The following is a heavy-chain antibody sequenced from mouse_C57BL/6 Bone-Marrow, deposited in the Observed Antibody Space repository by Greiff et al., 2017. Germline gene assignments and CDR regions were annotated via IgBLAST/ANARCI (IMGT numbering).Heavy chain of an antibody. CDR1: GYTFTSYG. CDR2: IYPRSGNT. J-gene: IGHJ4*01. V-gene: IGHV1-81*01. Sequence: VKLVESGAELARPGASVKLSCKASGYTFTSYGISWVKQRTGQGLEWIGEIYPRSGNTYYNEKFKGKATLTADKSSSTAYMELRSLTSEDSAVYFCARDGYYDAMDYWGQGTSVTVSS. CDR3: ARDGYYDAMDY. D-gene: IGHD2-3*01.